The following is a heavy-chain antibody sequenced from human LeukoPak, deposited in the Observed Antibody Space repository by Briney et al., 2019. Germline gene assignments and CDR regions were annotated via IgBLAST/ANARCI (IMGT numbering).Heavy chain of an antibody. J-gene: IGHJ4*02. V-gene: IGHV1-2*02. CDR1: GYTFTGYY. D-gene: IGHD3-10*01. CDR2: INPNSGGT. Sequence: ASVKVSYKASGYTFTGYYMHWVRQAPGQGLEWMGWINPNSGGTNYAQKFQGRVTMTRDTSISTAYMELSRLRSDDTAVYYCARVAVVRGVMSYWGQGTLVTVSS. CDR3: ARVAVVRGVMSY.